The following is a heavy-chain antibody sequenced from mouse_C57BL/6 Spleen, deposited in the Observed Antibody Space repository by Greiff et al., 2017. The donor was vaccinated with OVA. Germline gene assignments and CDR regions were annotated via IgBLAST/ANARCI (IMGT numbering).Heavy chain of an antibody. J-gene: IGHJ4*01. CDR2: ISSGGSYT. CDR3: ARVYDYDEAMDY. CDR1: GFTFSSYG. Sequence: VQLKESGGDLVKPGGSLKLSCAASGFTFSSYGMSWVRQTPDKRLEWVATISSGGSYTYYPDSVKGRFTISRDNAKNTLYLQMSSLKSEDTAMYYCARVYDYDEAMDYWGQGTSVTVSS. D-gene: IGHD2-4*01. V-gene: IGHV5-6*01.